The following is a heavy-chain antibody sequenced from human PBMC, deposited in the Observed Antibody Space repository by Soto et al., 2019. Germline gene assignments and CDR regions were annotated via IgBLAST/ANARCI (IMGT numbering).Heavy chain of an antibody. V-gene: IGHV3-23*01. D-gene: IGHD3-10*01. Sequence: QLLQSGGGLVQPGGSLTLSCAASGFTFGTTDMSWVRQAPGEGLEWVSTIDGSGGITYYADSVKGRFTISRDNSRNTVYLQMNSLRGDDTALYYCVKNSGWVNTLGQGALATVSS. J-gene: IGHJ5*02. CDR2: IDGSGGIT. CDR1: GFTFGTTD. CDR3: VKNSGWVNT.